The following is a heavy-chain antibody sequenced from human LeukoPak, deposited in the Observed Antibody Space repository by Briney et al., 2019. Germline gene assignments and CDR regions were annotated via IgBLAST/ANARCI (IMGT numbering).Heavy chain of an antibody. V-gene: IGHV3-30*04. CDR2: ISYDGSIK. CDR1: GFTFSSYA. J-gene: IGHJ3*02. Sequence: GGSLRLSCAASGFTFSSYAMQWVCQAPGKGLEWVAVISYDGSIKYYADPVKGRFTISRDDSKNTLYLQMNSLRAEDTAVYYCARGRGGAYNAFDIWGQGTMVTVSS. D-gene: IGHD3-16*01. CDR3: ARGRGGAYNAFDI.